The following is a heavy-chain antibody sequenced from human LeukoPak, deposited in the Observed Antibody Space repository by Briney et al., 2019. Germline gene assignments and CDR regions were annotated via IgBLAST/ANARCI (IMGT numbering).Heavy chain of an antibody. CDR2: IYYSGNT. Sequence: PSETLSLTCTVSGGSFNSYYWSWIRQPPGKGLEWIAYIYYSGNTKHNPSLKSRVTISVDPSKNQFSLKLSSVTAADSAVYYCARDFKYYYDRGTSAFDIWGQGKLVTVSS. CDR1: GGSFNSYY. J-gene: IGHJ3*02. V-gene: IGHV4-59*01. CDR3: ARDFKYYYDRGTSAFDI. D-gene: IGHD3-10*02.